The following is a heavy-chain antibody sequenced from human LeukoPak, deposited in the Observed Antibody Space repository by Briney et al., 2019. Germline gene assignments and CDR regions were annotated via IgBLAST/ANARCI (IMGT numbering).Heavy chain of an antibody. CDR3: ARPLHVHAAENSGYDAQAY. Sequence: PGGSLRLSCAASGFTFSSYGMHWVRQAPGKGLEWVAFIRYDGSNKYYADSVKGRFTISRDNSKNTLYLQMNSLRAEDTAVYYCARPLHVHAAENSGYDAQAYWGQGTLVTVSS. CDR2: IRYDGSNK. J-gene: IGHJ4*02. D-gene: IGHD5-12*01. CDR1: GFTFSSYG. V-gene: IGHV3-30*02.